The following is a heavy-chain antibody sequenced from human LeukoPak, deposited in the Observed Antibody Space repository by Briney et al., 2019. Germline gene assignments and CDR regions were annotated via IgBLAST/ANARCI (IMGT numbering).Heavy chain of an antibody. D-gene: IGHD1-26*01. V-gene: IGHV4-59*01. J-gene: IGHJ4*02. CDR3: ARGFGGSYLDY. CDR2: IYYSGST. Sequence: SETLSLTCTVSGGSISSDYWSWIRQPPGTGLEWIGYIYYSGSTNYNPSLKSRVTISVDTSKNQFSLKLSSVTAADTAVYYCARGFGGSYLDYWGQGTLVTVSS. CDR1: GGSISSDY.